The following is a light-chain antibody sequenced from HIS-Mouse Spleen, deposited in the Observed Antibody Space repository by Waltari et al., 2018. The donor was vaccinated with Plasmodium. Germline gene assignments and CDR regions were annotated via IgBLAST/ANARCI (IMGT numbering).Light chain of an antibody. V-gene: IGLV2-23*01. J-gene: IGLJ1*01. Sequence: QSALTQPASVSGSPGQSINISCTGTSSDVGSYKLVSCYQQHPGKAPKLMIYEGSKRPSGVSNRFSGSKSGNTASLTISGLQAEDEADYYCCSYAGSSTYVFGTGTKVTVL. CDR3: CSYAGSSTYV. CDR2: EGS. CDR1: SSDVGSYKL.